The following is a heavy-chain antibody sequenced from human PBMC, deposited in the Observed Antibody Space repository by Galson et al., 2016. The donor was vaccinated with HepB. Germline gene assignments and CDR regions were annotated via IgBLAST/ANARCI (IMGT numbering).Heavy chain of an antibody. CDR2: IYHSGST. V-gene: IGHV4-4*02. CDR1: GGSISSSNW. D-gene: IGHD3-16*01. Sequence: SETLSLTCAVSGGSISSSNWWSWVRQPPGKGLEWIGEIYHSGSTNYNPSLKSRVTISLDMSKNQFSLKLRSVTAAYPAVYYCATIGGAWTLEYWGPGTMVSVSS. J-gene: IGHJ4*02. CDR3: ATIGGAWTLEY.